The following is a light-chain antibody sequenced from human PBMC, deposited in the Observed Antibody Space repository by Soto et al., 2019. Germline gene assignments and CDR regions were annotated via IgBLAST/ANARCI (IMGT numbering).Light chain of an antibody. V-gene: IGKV3-20*01. J-gene: IGKJ2*01. Sequence: EIVLTQSPGTLSLSPGERATLSCRASQSVSSTYLGWYQQKPGPAPRLLIYGASSRATGIPDRFSGSGSGTDFTLTISRLEPEDFAVYYCHQYGSSPPYTFGQGTKLEIK. CDR1: QSVSSTY. CDR2: GAS. CDR3: HQYGSSPPYT.